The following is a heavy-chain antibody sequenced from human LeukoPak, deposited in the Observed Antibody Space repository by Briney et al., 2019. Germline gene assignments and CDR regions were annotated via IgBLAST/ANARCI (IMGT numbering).Heavy chain of an antibody. D-gene: IGHD6-13*01. J-gene: IGHJ4*02. V-gene: IGHV3-30*18. CDR2: IASNGGSE. CDR1: GFTFSSYV. Sequence: GGSLRLSCAASGFTFSSYVMSWVRQAPGKGPEWVAAIASNGGSEYYADSVKGRFTISRDNSKNTLFLQMNSLRPDDTAVYYCAKRGHYSINWYHYFDYWGQGTLVTVSS. CDR3: AKRGHYSINWYHYFDY.